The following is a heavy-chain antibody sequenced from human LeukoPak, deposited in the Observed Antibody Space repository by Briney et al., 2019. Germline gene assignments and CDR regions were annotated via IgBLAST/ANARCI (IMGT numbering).Heavy chain of an antibody. CDR2: ISYGGTNE. CDR3: ARKKPIVGFFGMDV. J-gene: IGHJ6*02. D-gene: IGHD2/OR15-2a*01. CDR1: GFTFSDYA. Sequence: GGSLRLSCAASGFTFSDYAMHWVRQSPAKGLEWVAVISYGGTNEYYADSVKGRFTISRDNSNNTLYLQMNSLRPEDTAVYYCARKKPIVGFFGMDVWGQGTTVTVSS. V-gene: IGHV3-30*04.